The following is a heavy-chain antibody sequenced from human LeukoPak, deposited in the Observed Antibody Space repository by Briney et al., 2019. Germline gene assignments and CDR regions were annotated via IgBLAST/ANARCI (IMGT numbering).Heavy chain of an antibody. V-gene: IGHV3-74*01. Sequence: GGSLRLSCAASGFTFSSYWMHWVRQAPGKGLVWVSRINSDGRSTSYADSVKGRFTITRDNAKNTLYLQMNSLRAEDTAVYYCARDRDGYSGYGHFDYWGQGTLVTVSS. CDR1: GFTFSSYW. J-gene: IGHJ4*02. D-gene: IGHD5-12*01. CDR2: INSDGRST. CDR3: ARDRDGYSGYGHFDY.